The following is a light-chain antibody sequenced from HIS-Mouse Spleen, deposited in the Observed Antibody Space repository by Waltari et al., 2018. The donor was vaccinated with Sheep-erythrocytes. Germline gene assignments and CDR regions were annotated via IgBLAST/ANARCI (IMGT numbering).Light chain of an antibody. J-gene: IGLJ3*02. CDR1: SSDVVSFNL. CDR3: AAWDDSLKGLV. Sequence: QSALTQHASVSGPPGQSITISCTGTSSDVVSFNLVSWYQQHPGKAPKLMIYEVSKRPSGVPDRFSGSKSGTAAALAISVHQSEDEADYYCAAWDDSLKGLVFGGGTKLTVL. CDR2: EVS. V-gene: IGLV2-14*02.